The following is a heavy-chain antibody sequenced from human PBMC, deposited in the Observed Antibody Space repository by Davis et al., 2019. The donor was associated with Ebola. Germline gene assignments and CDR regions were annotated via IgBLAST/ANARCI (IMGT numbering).Heavy chain of an antibody. J-gene: IGHJ6*03. CDR3: AKGGTAVAGSSYYYFYMDV. CDR1: GGTFTSHA. V-gene: IGHV1-69*13. D-gene: IGHD6-19*01. CDR2: IIPMFGTP. Sequence: SVKVSCKASGGTFTSHAISWVRQAPGQGLEWMGGIIPMFGTPNYAQKFQDRVTITADESTYTAHMELSRLTSEDTAMYYCAKGGTAVAGSSYYYFYMDVWGAGTTVIVSS.